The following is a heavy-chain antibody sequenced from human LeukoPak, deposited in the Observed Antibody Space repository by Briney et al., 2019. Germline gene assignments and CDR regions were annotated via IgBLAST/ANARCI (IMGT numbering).Heavy chain of an antibody. Sequence: GASLRLSCAASGFTFSSYAMSWVRQAPGKGLEWVSAISGSGGSTYYADSVKGRFTISRDNSKNTLYLQMNSLRAEDTAVDYCAKDQAAAGTSFFDYWGQGTLVTVSS. J-gene: IGHJ4*02. D-gene: IGHD6-13*01. V-gene: IGHV3-23*01. CDR2: ISGSGGST. CDR3: AKDQAAAGTSFFDY. CDR1: GFTFSSYA.